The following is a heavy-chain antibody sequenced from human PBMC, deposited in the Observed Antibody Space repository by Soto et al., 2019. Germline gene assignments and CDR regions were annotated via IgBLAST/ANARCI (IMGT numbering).Heavy chain of an antibody. CDR2: TYYRGST. J-gene: IGHJ3*02. Sequence: SETLSLTCTVSGGSISRGDYYWSWIRQPPGKGLEWIGYTYYRGSTYYHPSLKSRVTISVDTSKNQFSLKLSSVTAADTAVYYCARGEGYDYVWGSYRYVNAFDIWGQGPMVT. V-gene: IGHV4-30-4*01. CDR3: ARGEGYDYVWGSYRYVNAFDI. D-gene: IGHD3-16*02. CDR1: GGSISRGDYY.